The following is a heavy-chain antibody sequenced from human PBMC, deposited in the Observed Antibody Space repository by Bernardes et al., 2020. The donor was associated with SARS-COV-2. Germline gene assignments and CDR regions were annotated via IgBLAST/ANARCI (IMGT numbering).Heavy chain of an antibody. CDR2: IWYDGSNK. Sequence: GGSLRLSCAASGFTFSSYGMHWVRQAPGKGLEWVAVIWYDGSNKYYADSVKGRFTISRDNSKNTLYLQMNSLRAEDTAVYYCARDLSIAAAGTFLLRYYYGMDVWGQGTTVTVSS. V-gene: IGHV3-33*01. D-gene: IGHD6-13*01. CDR3: ARDLSIAAAGTFLLRYYYGMDV. CDR1: GFTFSSYG. J-gene: IGHJ6*02.